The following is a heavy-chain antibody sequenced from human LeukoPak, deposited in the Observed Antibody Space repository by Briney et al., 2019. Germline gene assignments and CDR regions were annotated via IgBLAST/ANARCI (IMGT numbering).Heavy chain of an antibody. CDR3: ARGGKDIVVVPAFYYGMDV. CDR1: GGSISSGDYY. J-gene: IGHJ6*04. Sequence: SETLSLTCTVSGGSISSGDYYWSWIRQPPGKGLEWIVYIYYSGSTYYNPSLKSRVTISVDTSKNQFSLKLSSVTAADTAVYYCARGGKDIVVVPAFYYGMDVWGKGTTVTVSS. D-gene: IGHD2-2*01. CDR2: IYYSGST. V-gene: IGHV4-30-4*01.